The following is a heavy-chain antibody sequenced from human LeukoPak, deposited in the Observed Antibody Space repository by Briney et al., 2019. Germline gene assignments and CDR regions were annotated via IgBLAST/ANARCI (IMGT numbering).Heavy chain of an antibody. V-gene: IGHV3-7*01. CDR2: IKQDGSEK. CDR3: ARVFPYCSSPSCYTADY. CDR1: GFTFSRYW. Sequence: GGSLRLSCAASGFTFSRYWMTWVRQAPGKGLEWVANIKQDGSEKYYMDSVKGRFTISRDNAKNSLYLQMNGLRVEDTAVYYCARVFPYCSSPSCYTADYWGQGTLVTVSS. J-gene: IGHJ4*02. D-gene: IGHD2-2*02.